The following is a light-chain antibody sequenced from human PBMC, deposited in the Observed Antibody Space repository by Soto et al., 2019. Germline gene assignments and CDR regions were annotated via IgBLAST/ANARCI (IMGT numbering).Light chain of an antibody. CDR3: SSYTTTNSWV. Sequence: QSALIQPASVSGSPGQSLIISCTGTGGDFGSSTYVSWYQQHSDKAPKVVIYEANKRPSGVSSRFSGAKSGSTASLTISGLQGDDEATYFCSSYTTTNSWVFGGGTKLTVL. J-gene: IGLJ3*02. CDR1: GGDFGSSTY. V-gene: IGLV2-14*01. CDR2: EAN.